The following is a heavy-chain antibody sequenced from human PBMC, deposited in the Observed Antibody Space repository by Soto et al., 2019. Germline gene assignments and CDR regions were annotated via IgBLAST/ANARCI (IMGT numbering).Heavy chain of an antibody. V-gene: IGHV3-30*04. J-gene: IGHJ6*02. CDR1: GFTFSSYA. CDR3: AREGPQGVGCRGANFYYGSMDV. D-gene: IGHD3-10*01. Sequence: QVQLVESGGGVVQPGGSLRLSCAASGFTFSSYAMQWVSQAPGKGLVWVAVISYDDGRNKYYADAVKGRFIISRQNSNKKLSLQMNRLRSEDTTAYYCAREGPQGVGCRGANFYYGSMDVCGQGNTVTVSS. CDR2: ISYDDGRNK.